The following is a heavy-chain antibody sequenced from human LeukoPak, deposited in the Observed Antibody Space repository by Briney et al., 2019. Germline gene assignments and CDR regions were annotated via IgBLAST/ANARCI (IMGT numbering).Heavy chain of an antibody. J-gene: IGHJ4*02. V-gene: IGHV3-7*01. Sequence: GGSLRLSCAASGFTFSTYWMAWVRQAPGKGLEWVANIKGDESAKHQADSVKGRFTMSRDNAKNSLYLEMNSLRAEDTAVYYCAISSLRIINYWGQGTLVTVSS. CDR3: AISSLRIINY. CDR2: IKGDESAK. CDR1: GFTFSTYW. D-gene: IGHD3-10*01.